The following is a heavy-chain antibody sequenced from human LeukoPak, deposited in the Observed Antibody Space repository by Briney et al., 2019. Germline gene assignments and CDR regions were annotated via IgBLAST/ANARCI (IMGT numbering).Heavy chain of an antibody. D-gene: IGHD3-9*01. J-gene: IGHJ4*02. CDR1: GGSISSYY. Sequence: SETLSLTCTVSGGSISSYYWSWIRQPPGKGLEWIGYIYYSGSTNYNPPLKSRVTISVDTSKNQFSLKLRSVTAADTAVYYCARVTGYMIEDYFDYWGQGILVTVSS. CDR2: IYYSGST. V-gene: IGHV4-59*01. CDR3: ARVTGYMIEDYFDY.